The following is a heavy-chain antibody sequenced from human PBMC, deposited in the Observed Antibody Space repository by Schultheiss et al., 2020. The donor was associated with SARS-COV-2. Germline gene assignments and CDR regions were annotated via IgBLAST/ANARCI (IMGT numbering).Heavy chain of an antibody. CDR1: GFTFSSYW. CDR2: INSDGSST. CDR3: ARGVYSYGAIDY. D-gene: IGHD5-18*01. Sequence: GGSLRLSCAASGFTFSSYWMHWVRQAPGKGLVWVSRINSDGSSTSYADSVKGRFTISRDNSKNTLYLQMNSLRAEDTAVYYCARGVYSYGAIDYWGQGTLVTVSS. J-gene: IGHJ4*02. V-gene: IGHV3-74*01.